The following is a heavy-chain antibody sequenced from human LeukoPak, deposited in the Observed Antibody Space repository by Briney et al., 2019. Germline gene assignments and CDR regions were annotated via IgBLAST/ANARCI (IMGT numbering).Heavy chain of an antibody. CDR1: GVTVSSTY. Sequence: GGSLRLSCAASGVTVSSTYMSWVRQAPGKGLEWVSVISSGGSTNCGDSVKGRFTISRDNSKNALYLQMNSLRAEDTAVYYCARDWVYWDSTTCHVFDDCGEGALCTVSS. V-gene: IGHV3-53*01. J-gene: IGHJ4*02. CDR2: ISSGGST. CDR3: ARDWVYWDSTTCHVFDD. D-gene: IGHD1-26*01.